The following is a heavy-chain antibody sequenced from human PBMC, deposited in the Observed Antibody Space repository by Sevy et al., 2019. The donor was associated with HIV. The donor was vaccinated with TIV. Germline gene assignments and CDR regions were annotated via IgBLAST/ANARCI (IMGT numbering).Heavy chain of an antibody. J-gene: IGHJ4*02. V-gene: IGHV4-59*08. CDR2: IYYNGHI. D-gene: IGHD1-26*01. Sequence: SETLSLTCTVSGGSITSLYWNWIRQPPGKGLEWIANIYYNGHINYNPSLKSRVTLSLDTSRNQSSLRLSAVTAAATAMYYCAGENAWGRGYSWGQGTLVTVSS. CDR3: AGENAWGRGYS. CDR1: GGSITSLY.